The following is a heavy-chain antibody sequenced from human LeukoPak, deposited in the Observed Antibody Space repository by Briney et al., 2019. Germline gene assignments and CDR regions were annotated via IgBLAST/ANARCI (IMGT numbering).Heavy chain of an antibody. D-gene: IGHD6-13*01. CDR1: ESTFVIYG. CDR2: INWNGGST. Sequence: PGGSLRLSFEAPESTFVIYGMSWVGQAPGKGLDWVSGINWNGGSTGYADSVKGRFAISRDNAKNSLYLQMNSLRAEDTALYHCARVIAAALGAFDIWGQGTMVTVSS. J-gene: IGHJ3*02. CDR3: ARVIAAALGAFDI. V-gene: IGHV3-20*02.